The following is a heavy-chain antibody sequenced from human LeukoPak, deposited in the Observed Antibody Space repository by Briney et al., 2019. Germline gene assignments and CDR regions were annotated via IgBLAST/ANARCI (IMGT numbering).Heavy chain of an antibody. D-gene: IGHD2-21*02. J-gene: IGHJ4*02. CDR3: AKEVAVVTAILYFDY. Sequence: GGSLRLSCAASGFTFSSYAMSWVRQAPGKGLECVSAISGSGGSTYYADSVKGRFTISRDNSKNTLYLQMNSLRAEDTAVYYCAKEVAVVTAILYFDYWGQGTLVTVSS. CDR1: GFTFSSYA. V-gene: IGHV3-23*01. CDR2: ISGSGGST.